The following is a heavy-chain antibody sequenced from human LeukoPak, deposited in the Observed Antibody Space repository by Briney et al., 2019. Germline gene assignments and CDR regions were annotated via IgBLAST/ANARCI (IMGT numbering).Heavy chain of an antibody. CDR3: ARRYCSGGSCYSYFDC. Sequence: GGSLRLSCAASGFTFSNYWMTWVRQAPGKGLEWVANIKQDGSEKYYVDSVKGRFTISRDNAKNSLYLQVNSLRAEDTAVYYCARRYCSGGSCYSYFDCWGQGTLVTVSS. CDR2: IKQDGSEK. CDR1: GFTFSNYW. D-gene: IGHD2-15*01. J-gene: IGHJ4*02. V-gene: IGHV3-7*01.